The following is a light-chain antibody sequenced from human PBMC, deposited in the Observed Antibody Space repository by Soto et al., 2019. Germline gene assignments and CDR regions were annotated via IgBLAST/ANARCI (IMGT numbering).Light chain of an antibody. CDR3: QQYNNWPWT. CDR1: QTVRNNY. Sequence: EFELTKSQGTLSLSPGDRATLSCRASQTVRNNYLAWYQQKPGQAPRLLIYDASSRATGIPDRFSGGGCGTDLTLTISRLEPEDFAVYYCQQYNNWPWTFGRGTKVDIK. V-gene: IGKV3D-20*02. J-gene: IGKJ1*01. CDR2: DAS.